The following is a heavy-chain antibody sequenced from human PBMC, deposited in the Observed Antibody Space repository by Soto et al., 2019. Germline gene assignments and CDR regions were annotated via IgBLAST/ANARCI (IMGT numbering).Heavy chain of an antibody. CDR1: GYTFTTYY. CDR3: ARSALDDDGYHYLDS. Sequence: ASVKVSCKASGYTFTTYYMYWVRQAPGQGLEWMGIINPSGGSTSFAQKFQGRVTMTRDTSTSTVYMELISLTSEDTAVYYCARSALDDDGYHYLDSWGQGTLVTVSS. D-gene: IGHD5-18*01. CDR2: INPSGGST. V-gene: IGHV1-46*01. J-gene: IGHJ5*01.